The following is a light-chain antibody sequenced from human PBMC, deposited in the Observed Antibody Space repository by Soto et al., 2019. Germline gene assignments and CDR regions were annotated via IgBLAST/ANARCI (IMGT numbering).Light chain of an antibody. CDR3: QQHGSSPIT. V-gene: IGKV3-20*01. CDR2: GAS. Sequence: EIVWTQSPGTQSLSAGERSPLSCRASQTVIHTYLAWHQQKPGQTPRLRGYGASNRATGIPDRCSGSGSGTDGTLTISRLEPEDFAVDECQQHGSSPITCGQGTRLEIK. J-gene: IGKJ5*01. CDR1: QTVIHTY.